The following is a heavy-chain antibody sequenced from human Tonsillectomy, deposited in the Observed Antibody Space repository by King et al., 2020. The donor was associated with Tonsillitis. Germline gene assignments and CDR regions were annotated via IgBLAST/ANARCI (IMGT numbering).Heavy chain of an antibody. CDR2: IRYDGSNK. Sequence: VQLVESGGGVVQPGGSLRLSCAASGFTFSSYGMHWVRQAPGKGLEWVAFIRYDGSNKYYADSVKGRFTISRDNSKNTLYLQMNSLRAEDTAVYYCAKDHGGLPRKFDYWGKGTLVTVSS. D-gene: IGHD3-10*01. CDR3: AKDHGGLPRKFDY. V-gene: IGHV3-30*02. CDR1: GFTFSSYG. J-gene: IGHJ4*02.